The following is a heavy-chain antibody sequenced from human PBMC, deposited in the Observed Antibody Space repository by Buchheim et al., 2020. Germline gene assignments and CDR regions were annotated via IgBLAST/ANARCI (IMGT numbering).Heavy chain of an antibody. CDR1: GGTLSSYA. Sequence: QVQLVQSGAEVKKPGSSVKVSCKASGGTLSSYAISWVRQAPGQGLEWMGRIIPILGIANYAQKFQGRVTITADKSTSTAYMELSSLRSEDTAVYYCARDSVGDGYNLDYWGQGTL. V-gene: IGHV1-69*04. D-gene: IGHD5-24*01. CDR3: ARDSVGDGYNLDY. J-gene: IGHJ4*02. CDR2: IIPILGIA.